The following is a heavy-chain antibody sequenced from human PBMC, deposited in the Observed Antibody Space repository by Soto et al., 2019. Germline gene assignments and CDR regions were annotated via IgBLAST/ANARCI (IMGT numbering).Heavy chain of an antibody. Sequence: SVKVSCKASGGTFSSYAISWVRQAPGQGLEWMGGIIPTCGTANYAQKFQGRVTITADESTSTAYMELSSLRSEDTAVYYCAPYYDILTGRSMDYYYGMDVWGQGTTVTVS. V-gene: IGHV1-69*13. CDR1: GGTFSSYA. CDR2: IIPTCGTA. D-gene: IGHD3-9*01. CDR3: APYYDILTGRSMDYYYGMDV. J-gene: IGHJ6*02.